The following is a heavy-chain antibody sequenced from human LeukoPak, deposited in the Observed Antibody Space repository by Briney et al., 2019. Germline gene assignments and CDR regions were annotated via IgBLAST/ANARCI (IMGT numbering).Heavy chain of an antibody. CDR3: ARGGWDNWNHKFDY. V-gene: IGHV1-18*01. D-gene: IGHD1-20*01. Sequence: ASVTVSCTASGYTFTSYGISWVRQAPGQGLEWLGWISAYNGNTNYAQKLQGRVTMTTDTSTSTAYMELRSLRSDDTAVYYCARGGWDNWNHKFDYWGQGTLVTVSS. CDR1: GYTFTSYG. CDR2: ISAYNGNT. J-gene: IGHJ4*02.